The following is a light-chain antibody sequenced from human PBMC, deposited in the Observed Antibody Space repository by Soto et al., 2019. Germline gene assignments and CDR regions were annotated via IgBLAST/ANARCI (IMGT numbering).Light chain of an antibody. J-gene: IGKJ5*01. CDR1: QSVSSN. Sequence: ILLTQYPGTLSLSPGERATLSCWASQSVSSNLAWYQQKPGQAPRLLIYGASTRATGIPARFSGSGSGTEFTLTISSLKSEDFAVYYCQQRSNWHTITFGHGTRLEI. V-gene: IGKV3D-11*02. CDR3: QQRSNWHTIT. CDR2: GAS.